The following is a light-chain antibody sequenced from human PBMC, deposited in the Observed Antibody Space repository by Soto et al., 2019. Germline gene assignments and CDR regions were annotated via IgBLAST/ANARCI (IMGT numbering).Light chain of an antibody. CDR1: SSNIGSNT. Sequence: QSVLTQPPSASGTPGQRVTISCSGSSSNIGSNTVNWYQQLPGTAPKLLIYSNNQRPSGVPDRFSGSKSGTSGSLAISGLQSEDEADYYCAAWDDSLNGWVFGTGTKVTVL. CDR3: AAWDDSLNGWV. CDR2: SNN. J-gene: IGLJ1*01. V-gene: IGLV1-44*01.